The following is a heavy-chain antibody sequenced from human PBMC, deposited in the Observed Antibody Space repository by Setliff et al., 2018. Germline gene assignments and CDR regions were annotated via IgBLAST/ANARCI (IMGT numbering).Heavy chain of an antibody. D-gene: IGHD3-3*01. CDR2: INPNSGGT. J-gene: IGHJ5*02. CDR3: ARDARDFWSGYSSHEGFDP. Sequence: ASVKVSCKASGYTFTGYYMHWVRRAPGQGLEWMGWINPNSGGTNYAQKFQGWVTMTRDTSTSTVYMELSSLRSEDTAVYYCARDARDFWSGYSSHEGFDPWGQGTLVTVSS. CDR1: GYTFTGYY. V-gene: IGHV1-2*04.